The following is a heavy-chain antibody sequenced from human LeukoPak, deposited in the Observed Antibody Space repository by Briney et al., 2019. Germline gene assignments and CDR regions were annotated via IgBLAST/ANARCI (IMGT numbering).Heavy chain of an antibody. CDR1: GGSFSGYY. J-gene: IGHJ4*02. CDR3: ARGWDTAMVFDY. V-gene: IGHV4-34*01. CDR2: INHSGST. Sequence: SETPSLTCAVYGGSFSGYYWSWIRQPPGKGLEWIGEINHSGSTNYNPSLKSRVTISVDTSKNQFSLKLSSVTAADTAVYYCARGWDTAMVFDYWGQGTLVTVSS. D-gene: IGHD5-18*01.